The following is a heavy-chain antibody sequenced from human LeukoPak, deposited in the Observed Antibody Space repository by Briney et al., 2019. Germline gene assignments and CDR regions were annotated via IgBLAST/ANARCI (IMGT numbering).Heavy chain of an antibody. CDR2: IYTSGST. CDR3: GSGLYYFAY. V-gene: IGHV4-4*07. CDR1: GGSISSYY. Sequence: SETLSLTCTVSGGSISSYYWSWIRQPAGKGLEWIGRIYTSGSTSYNPSLKSRVTMSVDTSKNQFSLRLSSVTAADTAVFYCGSGLYYFAYWGQGTLLTVSS. J-gene: IGHJ4*02. D-gene: IGHD6-19*01.